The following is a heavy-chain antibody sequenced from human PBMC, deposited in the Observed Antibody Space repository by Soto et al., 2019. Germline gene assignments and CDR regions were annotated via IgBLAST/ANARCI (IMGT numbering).Heavy chain of an antibody. CDR1: GFTFSNYC. J-gene: IGHJ4*02. Sequence: EVQLVESGGGLVQPGGSLRVSCVASGFTFSNYCMHWLRQVPGKGLVWVSRINSDWSTTTYADYVKGRFTISRDNAKNTLYLQMHSLRAEDTAVYFCARVAYGDFSFNYWGQGTLVTVSS. CDR2: INSDWSTT. V-gene: IGHV3-74*01. D-gene: IGHD4-17*01. CDR3: ARVAYGDFSFNY.